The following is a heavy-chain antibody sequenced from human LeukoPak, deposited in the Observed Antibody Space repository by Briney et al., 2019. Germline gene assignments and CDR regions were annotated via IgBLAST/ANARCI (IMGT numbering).Heavy chain of an antibody. CDR3: AKRGIAVAGKGDY. V-gene: IGHV3-30*02. CDR2: IRYDGSNK. Sequence: GGSLRLSCAASGFTFSSYGMHWVRQAPGKGLEWVAFIRYDGSNKYYADPVKGRFTISRDNSKNTLYLQMNSLRAEDTAVYYCAKRGIAVAGKGDYWGQGTLVTVSS. J-gene: IGHJ4*02. D-gene: IGHD6-19*01. CDR1: GFTFSSYG.